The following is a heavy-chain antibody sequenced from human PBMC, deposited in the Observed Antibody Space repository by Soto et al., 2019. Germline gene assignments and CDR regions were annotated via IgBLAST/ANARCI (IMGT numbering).Heavy chain of an antibody. J-gene: IGHJ4*02. CDR1: GGTFSSYA. Sequence: AVKVSCKASGGTFSSYAISWVRQAPGQGLEWMGGINPIFGTPHYAQKYQGRVTITADTFTNTAYMELTRLTSDDTAVYFCAREGRHFDYWGQGTLVTVSS. CDR2: INPIFGTP. V-gene: IGHV1-69*06. CDR3: AREGRHFDY.